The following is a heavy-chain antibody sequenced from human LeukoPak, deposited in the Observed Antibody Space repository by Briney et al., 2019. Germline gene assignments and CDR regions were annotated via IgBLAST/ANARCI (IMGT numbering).Heavy chain of an antibody. J-gene: IGHJ5*02. D-gene: IGHD1-26*01. CDR1: GASISSHY. CDR3: AKIEVGRFDP. V-gene: IGHV4-59*11. CDR2: IYDRGST. Sequence: SETLSLTCTVTGASISSHYWCWIRQTPGTGLEWIGDIYDRGSTTYNPSLKSRVSISVDTSRDQFSLNLRSVTAADTAVYYCAKIEVGRFDPWGQGTLVTVSS.